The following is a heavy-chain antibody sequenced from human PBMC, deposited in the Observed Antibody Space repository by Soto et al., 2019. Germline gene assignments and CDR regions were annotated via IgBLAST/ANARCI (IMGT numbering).Heavy chain of an antibody. V-gene: IGHV1-3*01. CDR2: INAGNGNT. CDR1: GYTFTSYA. J-gene: IGHJ5*02. D-gene: IGHD2-15*01. Sequence: WASVKVSCKASGYTFTSYAMHWVRQAPGQRLEWMGWINAGNGNTKYSQKFQGRVTITRDTSASTAYMELSSLRSEDTAVYYCARDQEVGYCSGGSCTSVDWFDPWGQGTLVTVSS. CDR3: ARDQEVGYCSGGSCTSVDWFDP.